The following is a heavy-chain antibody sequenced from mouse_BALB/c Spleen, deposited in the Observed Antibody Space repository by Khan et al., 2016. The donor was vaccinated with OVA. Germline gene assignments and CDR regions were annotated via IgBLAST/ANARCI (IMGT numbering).Heavy chain of an antibody. V-gene: IGHV1-18*01. D-gene: IGHD2-10*02. J-gene: IGHJ3*01. CDR2: INPYNGGT. CDR3: ARSGYGNFAY. Sequence: VQLKQSGPELVKPGASMKISCRASGYSFTDYTMNWVKQSHGKSLEWIGLINPYNGGTSYTQKFKGKATLTVDKSSSTAYMELLSLTSEDSAVYYCARSGYGNFAYWGQGNLVTVAA. CDR1: GYSFTDYT.